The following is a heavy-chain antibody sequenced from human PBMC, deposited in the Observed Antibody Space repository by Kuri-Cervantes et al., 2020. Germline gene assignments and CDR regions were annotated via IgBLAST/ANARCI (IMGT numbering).Heavy chain of an antibody. Sequence: GGSLRLSCAASGFTFSSYGMHWVRQAPGKGLEWVAVIWYDGSNRYYADSVKGRFTISRDNSKNTLYLQMNSLRAEDTAVYYCARRTINWGSDWYFDLWGRGTLVTVSS. CDR3: ARRTINWGSDWYFDL. D-gene: IGHD7-27*01. CDR2: IWYDGSNR. J-gene: IGHJ2*01. V-gene: IGHV3-33*01. CDR1: GFTFSSYG.